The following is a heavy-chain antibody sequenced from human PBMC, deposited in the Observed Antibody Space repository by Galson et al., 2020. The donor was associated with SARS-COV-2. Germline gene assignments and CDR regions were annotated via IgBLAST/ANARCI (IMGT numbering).Heavy chain of an antibody. CDR2: IHSSGST. J-gene: IGHJ4*02. D-gene: IGHD6-6*01. CDR1: RGFISDYY. CDR3: ARLGSIAAGHPPGFEY. Sequence: ETSETLSLTCTVSRGFISDYYWSWLRQPPGKGLEWIANIHSSGSTHYNPSLKSRVTISGDASRNQFSLKVNSLTAADTAVYYCARLGSIAAGHPPGFEYWGQGTLVTVSS. V-gene: IGHV4-59*08.